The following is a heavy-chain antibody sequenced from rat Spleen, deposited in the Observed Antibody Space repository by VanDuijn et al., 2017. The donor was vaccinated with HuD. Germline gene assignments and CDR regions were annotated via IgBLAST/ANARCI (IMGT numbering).Heavy chain of an antibody. J-gene: IGHJ2*01. Sequence: EVQLVESGGGLVQPGRSLKLSCVASGFTFTDYYMGWVRQAPTKGLEWVASITKSGDRTYYRDSVKGRFTVSRDNAKSTLYLQMDSLRSEDTATYYCTRADYWGQGVMVTVSS. V-gene: IGHV5S23*01. CDR3: TRADY. CDR2: ITKSGDRT. CDR1: GFTFTDYY.